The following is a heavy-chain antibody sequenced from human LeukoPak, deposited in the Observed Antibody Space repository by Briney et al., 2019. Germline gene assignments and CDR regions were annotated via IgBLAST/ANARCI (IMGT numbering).Heavy chain of an antibody. Sequence: GGSLTLSCAASGFSFDDYGMHWVRQAPGKGLEWVSGITWNSVTTGYADSVKGRFTISRDNAKTSLHLQMTSLRVEDTALYYCAKDSTEDIVDDAIDIWGQGTMVTVFS. CDR1: GFSFDDYG. CDR3: AKDSTEDIVDDAIDI. V-gene: IGHV3-9*01. J-gene: IGHJ3*02. CDR2: ITWNSVTT. D-gene: IGHD2-15*01.